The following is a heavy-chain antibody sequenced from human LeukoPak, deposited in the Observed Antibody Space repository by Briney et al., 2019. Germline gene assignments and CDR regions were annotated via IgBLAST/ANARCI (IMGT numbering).Heavy chain of an antibody. V-gene: IGHV4-39*01. Sequence: SETLSLTCTVSGGSISSSSYYWGWIRQPPGKGLEWIGSIYYSGSTYYNPSLKSRVTISVDTSKNQFSLKLSSVTAADTAVYYCARLDHHFSTRPDYWGQGTLVTVSS. CDR1: GGSISSSSYY. D-gene: IGHD2-2*01. CDR2: IYYSGST. CDR3: ARLDHHFSTRPDY. J-gene: IGHJ4*02.